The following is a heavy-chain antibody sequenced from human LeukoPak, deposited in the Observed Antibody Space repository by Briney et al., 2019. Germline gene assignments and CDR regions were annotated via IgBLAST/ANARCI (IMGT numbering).Heavy chain of an antibody. CDR2: MNPNSGNT. CDR1: GYTFTSYD. D-gene: IGHD3-3*01. CDR3: ARGHYDFWSGYWSDWFDP. Sequence: ASVKVSCKASGYTFTSYDINWVRQATGQGLEWVGWMNPNSGNTGYAQKFQGRVTITRNTSISTAYMELSSLRSEDTAVYYCARGHYDFWSGYWSDWFDPWGQGTLVTVSS. V-gene: IGHV1-8*03. J-gene: IGHJ5*02.